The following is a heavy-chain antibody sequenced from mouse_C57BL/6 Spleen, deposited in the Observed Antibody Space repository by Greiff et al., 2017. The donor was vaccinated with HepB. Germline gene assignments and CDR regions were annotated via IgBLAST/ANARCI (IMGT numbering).Heavy chain of an antibody. Sequence: EVQLQESGPELVKPGASVKISCKASGYSFTDYNMNWVKQSNGKSLEWIGVINPNYGTTSYNQKFKGKATLTVDQSSSTAYMQLNSLTSEDSAVYYCARADLYYDYDGYYAMDYWGQGTSVTVSS. CDR1: GYSFTDYN. V-gene: IGHV1-39*01. CDR3: ARADLYYDYDGYYAMDY. CDR2: INPNYGTT. D-gene: IGHD2-4*01. J-gene: IGHJ4*01.